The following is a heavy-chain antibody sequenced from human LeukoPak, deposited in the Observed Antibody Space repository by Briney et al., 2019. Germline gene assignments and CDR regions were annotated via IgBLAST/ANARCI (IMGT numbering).Heavy chain of an antibody. D-gene: IGHD3-10*01. CDR1: GGSISSDTCY. Sequence: SETLSLTCTVSGGSISSDTCYWSWIRQPPGKGLEWIGEINHTGSTNYNPSLKSRVTISVDTSKNQFSLKVSSVTAADTAVYYCARGRSHTAGILMVRGARSDYYYYMDVWGKGTTVTVSS. CDR2: INHTGST. J-gene: IGHJ6*03. V-gene: IGHV4-34*01. CDR3: ARGRSHTAGILMVRGARSDYYYYMDV.